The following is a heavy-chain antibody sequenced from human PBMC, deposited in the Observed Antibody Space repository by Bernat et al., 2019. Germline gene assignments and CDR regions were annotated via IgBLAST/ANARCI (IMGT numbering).Heavy chain of an antibody. CDR3: ARSRGALVDY. V-gene: IGHV3-74*01. D-gene: IGHD2-15*01. J-gene: IGHJ4*02. CDR2: INSEGSRT. CDR1: GFSFSGYW. Sequence: EVQLVESGGGLVQPGGSLRLSCASSGFSFSGYWMHWVRQDPGKGLVWVSRINSEGSRTNYADSVKGRFTISRDNAKNTLYLQMNSLRAEDTAVYYCARSRGALVDYWGQGTLVTVSS.